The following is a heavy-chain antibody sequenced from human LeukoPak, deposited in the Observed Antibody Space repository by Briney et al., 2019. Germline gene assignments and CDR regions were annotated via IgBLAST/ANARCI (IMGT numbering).Heavy chain of an antibody. CDR1: GFTFSSYT. D-gene: IGHD3-3*01. CDR3: VRHDFWSGFKGGDY. CDR2: ISSGSSYI. J-gene: IGHJ4*02. V-gene: IGHV3-21*04. Sequence: SGGSLRLSCAASGFTFSSYTMNWVRQAPGKGLEWVSIISSGSSYIHYADSVKGRFTISRDNVKNSLYLQMNSLRAEDTAFYYCVRHDFWSGFKGGDYWGQGTLVTVSS.